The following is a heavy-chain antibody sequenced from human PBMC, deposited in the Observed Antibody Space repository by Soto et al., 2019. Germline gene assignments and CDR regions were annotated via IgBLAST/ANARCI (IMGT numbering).Heavy chain of an antibody. D-gene: IGHD1-7*01. Sequence: SETLSLTCTVSGDSISSYYWSWIRQPPGKGLEWIGYIYYSGSTNYNPSLKSRVTISVDTSKNQFSLKQTSMTTADTAVYYCARTQLRAGWNYPNHYMDVWGKGTTVTVSS. CDR1: GDSISSYY. J-gene: IGHJ6*03. CDR2: IYYSGST. V-gene: IGHV4-59*01. CDR3: ARTQLRAGWNYPNHYMDV.